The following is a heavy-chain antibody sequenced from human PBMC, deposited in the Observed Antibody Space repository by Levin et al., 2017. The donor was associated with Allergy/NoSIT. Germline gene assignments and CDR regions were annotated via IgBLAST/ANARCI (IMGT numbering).Heavy chain of an antibody. CDR2: IWYDGSNK. D-gene: IGHD4-11*01. Sequence: GGSLRLSCAASGFTFSSYGMHWVRQAPGKGLEWVAVIWYDGSNKYYADSVKGRFTISRDNSKNTLYLQMNSLRAEDTAVYYWARERVTTSARSDGMDVWGQGTTVTVSS. V-gene: IGHV3-33*01. CDR1: GFTFSSYG. J-gene: IGHJ6*02. CDR3: ARERVTTSARSDGMDV.